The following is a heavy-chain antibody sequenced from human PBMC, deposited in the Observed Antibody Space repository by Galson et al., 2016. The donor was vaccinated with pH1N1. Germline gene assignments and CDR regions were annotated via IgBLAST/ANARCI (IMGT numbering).Heavy chain of an antibody. CDR1: GGSISSGSYY. J-gene: IGHJ4*02. V-gene: IGHV4-61*02. CDR3: ARDRGARTGIFDY. Sequence: TLSLTCTVSGGSISSGSYYWNWIRQPAGEGLEWIGRLYTSGSTTYNPSLKSRVTMSVDTSKNQFSLRLTSVTAADTAVYYCARDRGARTGIFDYWGQGTLVAVSS. D-gene: IGHD3-10*01. CDR2: LYTSGST.